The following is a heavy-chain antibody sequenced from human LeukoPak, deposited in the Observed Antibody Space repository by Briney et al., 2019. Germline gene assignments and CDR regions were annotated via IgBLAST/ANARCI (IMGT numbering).Heavy chain of an antibody. V-gene: IGHV4-59*01. Sequence: SETLSLTCTVSGGSISGYYWSWIRQPPGKGLEWIGYIYYSGSTNYNPSLKSRVTISVDTSRNQFSLNLNSVTAADTAVYYCAREDIRGYEPDWGQGTLVTVSS. D-gene: IGHD3-16*01. CDR1: GGSISGYY. CDR3: AREDIRGYEPD. J-gene: IGHJ4*02. CDR2: IYYSGST.